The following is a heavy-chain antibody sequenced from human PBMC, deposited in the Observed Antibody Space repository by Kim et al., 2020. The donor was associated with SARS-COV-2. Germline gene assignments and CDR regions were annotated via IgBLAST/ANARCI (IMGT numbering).Heavy chain of an antibody. J-gene: IGHJ4*02. CDR2: ICHSGST. V-gene: IGHV4-4*02. D-gene: IGHD1-1*01. CDR3: ASAISRTIDY. Sequence: SETLSLTCAVSGGSISSSYCWSWVRQPPGKGLECIGEICHSGSTNYNPSLKSRVTISVDKSKNQFSLKLTSVTAADTAVYYCASAISRTIDYWGQGILVTVSS. CDR1: GGSISSSYC.